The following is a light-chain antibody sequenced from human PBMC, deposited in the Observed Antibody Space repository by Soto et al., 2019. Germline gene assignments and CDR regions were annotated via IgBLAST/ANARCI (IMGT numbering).Light chain of an antibody. J-gene: IGLJ3*02. CDR3: GTWDSSLSDWV. Sequence: QAVVTQPPSVSAAPGQTVTISCSGSSSNIGNNYVSWYQQLPGTAPKLLIYENNKRPSGIPDRFSCSKCGTSATLGITGLQTGDEADYYCGTWDSSLSDWVFGGGTKLTVL. CDR2: ENN. CDR1: SSNIGNNY. V-gene: IGLV1-51*02.